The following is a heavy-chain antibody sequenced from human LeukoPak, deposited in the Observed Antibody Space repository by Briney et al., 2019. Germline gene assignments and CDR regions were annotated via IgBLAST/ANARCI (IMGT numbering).Heavy chain of an antibody. D-gene: IGHD6-13*01. V-gene: IGHV4-61*01. J-gene: IGHJ6*03. CDR2: IYYRRST. CDR1: GGSVSSGSYY. Sequence: KPSEALSLTCTVSGGSVSSGSYYWSWIRQPPGKGLEWIGYIYYRRSTNYNPSLKSRVTISVDTSKNQFSLKLSSVTAADTAVYYCARDGTYSSSWTHYYYYYMDVWGKGTTVTVSS. CDR3: ARDGTYSSSWTHYYYYYMDV.